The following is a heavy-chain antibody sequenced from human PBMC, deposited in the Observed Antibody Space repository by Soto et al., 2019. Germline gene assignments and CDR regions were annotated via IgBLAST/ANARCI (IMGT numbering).Heavy chain of an antibody. V-gene: IGHV1-69*08. CDR1: GGTFSNDI. Sequence: SVKVSCKTSGGTFSNDIITWVRQAPGQGLEWIGRIIPRLDKTNYAQKFQERVTITADVSTDTAYMELNSLRSEDTAVYYCAADLAPTDPYNWFEPWGQGTLVTVSS. CDR3: AADLAPTDPYNWFEP. J-gene: IGHJ5*02. CDR2: IIPRLDKT. D-gene: IGHD1-1*01.